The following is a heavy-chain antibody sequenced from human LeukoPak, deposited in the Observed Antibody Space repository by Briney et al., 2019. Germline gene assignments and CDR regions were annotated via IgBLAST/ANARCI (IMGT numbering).Heavy chain of an antibody. Sequence: SETLSLTCTVSGGSISSSSYYWGWIRQPPGKGLEWNGSIYYSGSTYYNPSLKSRVTISVDTSKNQFSLKLSSVTAADTAVYYCTRDLVVVPAAVHFDYWGQGTLVTVSS. D-gene: IGHD2-2*01. CDR2: IYYSGST. CDR1: GGSISSSSYY. J-gene: IGHJ4*02. CDR3: TRDLVVVPAAVHFDY. V-gene: IGHV4-39*07.